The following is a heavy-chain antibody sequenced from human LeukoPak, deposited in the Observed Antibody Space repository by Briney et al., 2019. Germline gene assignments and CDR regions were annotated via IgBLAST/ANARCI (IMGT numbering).Heavy chain of an antibody. Sequence: ASVKVSCKASGYTFTGYYMHWVRQAPGQGLEWMGWINTNSGGTNYAQKFQGRVTMTRDTSISTAYMELSRLRSDDTAVYYCARDPYYDFWSGVFDPWGQRTLVTVSS. CDR1: GYTFTGYY. D-gene: IGHD3-3*01. CDR3: ARDPYYDFWSGVFDP. J-gene: IGHJ5*02. CDR2: INTNSGGT. V-gene: IGHV1-2*02.